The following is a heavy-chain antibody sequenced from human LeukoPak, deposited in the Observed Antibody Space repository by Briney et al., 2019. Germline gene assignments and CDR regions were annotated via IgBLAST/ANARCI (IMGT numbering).Heavy chain of an antibody. CDR1: GGSISSGGYS. CDR2: IYHSGST. CDR3: ARGSITGTTEGNRFDP. V-gene: IGHV4-30-2*01. J-gene: IGHJ5*02. Sequence: PSETLSLTRAVSGGSISSGGYSRSWIRQPPGKGQEWIGYIYHSGSTYYNPSLKSRVTISVDRSKNQFSLKLSSVTAADTAVYYCARGSITGTTEGNRFDPWGQGTLVTVSS. D-gene: IGHD1-20*01.